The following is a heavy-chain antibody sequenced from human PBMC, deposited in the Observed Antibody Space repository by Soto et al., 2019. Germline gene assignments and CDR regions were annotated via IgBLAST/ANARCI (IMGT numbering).Heavy chain of an antibody. V-gene: IGHV4-31*03. CDR3: AREGLEGATTLLSPWFDP. Sequence: SETLSLTCTVSGGSISSGDYYWSWIRQHPGKGLEWIGYIYYSGSTYYNPSLKSRVTISVDTSKNQFSLKLSSVTAADTAVYYCAREGLEGATTLLSPWFDPSGQGTLVTGSS. J-gene: IGHJ5*02. D-gene: IGHD1-26*01. CDR1: GGSISSGDYY. CDR2: IYYSGST.